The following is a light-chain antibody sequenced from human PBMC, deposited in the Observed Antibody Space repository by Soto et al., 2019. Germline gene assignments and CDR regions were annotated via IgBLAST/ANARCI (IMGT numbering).Light chain of an antibody. Sequence: QSVLTQPPSVSAAPGQKVSISCSGSSSNIGKNYVSWYQQFPGAAPKLLIYDNDKRPSGIPDRFSGSKSGTSATLGITGLQTGDEADYYCGTWDSSLSAAVFGGGTQLTVL. J-gene: IGLJ7*01. CDR3: GTWDSSLSAAV. CDR2: DND. CDR1: SSNIGKNY. V-gene: IGLV1-51*01.